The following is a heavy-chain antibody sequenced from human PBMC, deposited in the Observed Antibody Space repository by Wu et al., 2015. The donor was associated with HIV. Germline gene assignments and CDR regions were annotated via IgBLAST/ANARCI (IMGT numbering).Heavy chain of an antibody. D-gene: IGHD3-16*01. CDR3: ARARGESRNDWYFDL. CDR2: INPRTDST. Sequence: QVQLVQSRAGVKKPGASVKVSCTAFGYTFINNFLHWVRQAPGQGPEWMGVINPRTDSTTYAQAFEGRLTIARDTSKNTIYMELSSLRSEDTAVYYCARARGESRNDWYFDLWGRGTLVTVSS. V-gene: IGHV1-46*01. J-gene: IGHJ2*01. CDR1: GYTFINNF.